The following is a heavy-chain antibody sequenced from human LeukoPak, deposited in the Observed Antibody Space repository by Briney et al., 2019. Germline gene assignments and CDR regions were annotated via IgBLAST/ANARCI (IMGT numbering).Heavy chain of an antibody. CDR2: IYTSGST. V-gene: IGHV4-4*07. CDR1: GGSISSYY. Sequence: KTSETLSLTCTVSGGSISSYYWSWIRQPAGKGLEWIGRIYTSGSTNYNPSLKSRVTMSVDTSKNQFSLELSSVTAADTAVYYCARVEGGRAKGWWFDPWGQGTLVTVSS. J-gene: IGHJ5*02. CDR3: ARVEGGRAKGWWFDP. D-gene: IGHD2-15*01.